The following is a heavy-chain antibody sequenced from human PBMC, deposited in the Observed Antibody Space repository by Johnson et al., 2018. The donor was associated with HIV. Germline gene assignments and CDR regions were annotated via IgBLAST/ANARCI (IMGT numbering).Heavy chain of an antibody. CDR1: GFTFSNAW. Sequence: EQLVESGGGLVQPGGSLRLSCTVSGFTFSNAWMNWVRQAPGKGLDWVGRTRNKANSYTTEYAASVKGRFIISRDDSKNTLYVQMNSLKTEDTAVYYCTREGRTVAAFTVGAFDIWGQGTMVTVSS. J-gene: IGHJ3*02. V-gene: IGHV3-72*01. CDR3: TREGRTVAAFTVGAFDI. D-gene: IGHD6-19*01. CDR2: TRNKANSYTT.